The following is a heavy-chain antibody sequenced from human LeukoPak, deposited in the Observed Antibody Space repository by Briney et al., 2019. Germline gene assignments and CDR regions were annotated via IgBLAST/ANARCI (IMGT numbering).Heavy chain of an antibody. Sequence: ASVKVSCKASGYTFTSCGISWVRQAPGQGLEWMGWISAYNGNTNYAQKLQGRVTMTTDTSTSTAYMELRSLGSDDTAVYYCASGVLLGGFDYWGQGTLVTVSS. CDR3: ASGVLLGGFDY. D-gene: IGHD1-26*01. CDR2: ISAYNGNT. CDR1: GYTFTSCG. V-gene: IGHV1-18*01. J-gene: IGHJ4*02.